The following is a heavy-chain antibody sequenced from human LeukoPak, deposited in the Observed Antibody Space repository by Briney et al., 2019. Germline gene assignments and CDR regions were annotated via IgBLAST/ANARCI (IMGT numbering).Heavy chain of an antibody. CDR3: ARGSDGSPDY. D-gene: IGHD5-18*01. CDR1: GYTFTSYD. CDR2: MNPNSGNT. J-gene: IGHJ4*02. V-gene: IGHV1-8*01. Sequence: ASVKVSCRASGYTFTSYDINWVRQAAGQGLEWMGWMNPNSGNTGYAQNFQGRVTMTRNTSISTAYMELSSLRSEDTAVYYCARGSDGSPDYWGQGTLVTVSS.